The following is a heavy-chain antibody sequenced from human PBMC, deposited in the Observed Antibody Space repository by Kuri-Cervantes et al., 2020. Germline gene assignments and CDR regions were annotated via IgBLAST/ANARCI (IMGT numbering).Heavy chain of an antibody. CDR1: GGTFSSYA. D-gene: IGHD6-13*01. CDR2: INAGNGDT. CDR3: ARDSQQLVLLPLYNWFDP. J-gene: IGHJ5*02. Sequence: ASVKVSCKASGGTFSSYAISWVRQAPGQGLEWMGWINAGNGDTKYSQKFQGRVTITRDASASTAYMELSSLRSEDTAVYYCARDSQQLVLLPLYNWFDPWGQGTLVTVSS. V-gene: IGHV1-3*01.